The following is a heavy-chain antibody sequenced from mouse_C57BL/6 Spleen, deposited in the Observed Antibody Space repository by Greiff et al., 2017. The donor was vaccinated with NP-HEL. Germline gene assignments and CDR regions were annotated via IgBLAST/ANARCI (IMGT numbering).Heavy chain of an antibody. Sequence: EVMLVESGGGLVKPGGSLKLSCAASGFTFSDYGMHWVRQAPEKGLEWVAYISSGSSTIYYADTVKGRFTISRDNAKNTLFLQMTSLRSEDTAMYYCARPDYYGRDAMDYWGQGTSVTVSS. J-gene: IGHJ4*01. CDR3: ARPDYYGRDAMDY. CDR2: ISSGSSTI. D-gene: IGHD1-1*01. V-gene: IGHV5-17*01. CDR1: GFTFSDYG.